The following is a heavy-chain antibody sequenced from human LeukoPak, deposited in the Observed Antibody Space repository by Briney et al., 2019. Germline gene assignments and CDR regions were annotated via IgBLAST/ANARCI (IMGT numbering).Heavy chain of an antibody. CDR1: GFTFSSNA. CDR2: ISGICDSA. Sequence: PGGSLRLSCAASGFTFSSNAMSWLRQAPGKGLDGVSGISGICDSAYYAYSVKGRFTITRDNSTTTLYLQMNSLRAEDTAIYYCAKSGGYSSNSGYYWGQGTLVTVSS. CDR3: AKSGGYSSNSGYY. D-gene: IGHD6-19*01. V-gene: IGHV3-23*01. J-gene: IGHJ4*02.